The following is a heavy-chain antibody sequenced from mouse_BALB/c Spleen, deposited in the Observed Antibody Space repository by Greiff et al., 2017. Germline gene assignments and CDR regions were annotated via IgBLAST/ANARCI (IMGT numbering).Heavy chain of an antibody. D-gene: IGHD1-2*01. CDR2: IRNKANGYTT. Sequence: EVKLVESGGGLVQPGGSLRLSCATSGFTFTDYYMSWVRQPPGKALEWLGFIRNKANGYTTEYSASVKGRFTISRDNSQSILYLQMNTLRAEDSATYYCARDSTTATYFDYWGQGTTLTVSS. V-gene: IGHV7-3*02. CDR3: ARDSTTATYFDY. CDR1: GFTFTDYY. J-gene: IGHJ2*01.